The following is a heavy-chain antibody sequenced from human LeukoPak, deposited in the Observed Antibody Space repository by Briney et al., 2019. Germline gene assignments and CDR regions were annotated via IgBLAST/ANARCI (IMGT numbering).Heavy chain of an antibody. J-gene: IGHJ5*02. V-gene: IGHV5-51*01. D-gene: IGHD4-11*01. CDR3: ARFDSNWFDP. CDR1: GHSSNGYW. Sequence: WESPKISCRASGHSSNGYWIGWVGQMPGKGLEWMGFIYPADSDTTYSPSFQVQITLSVDKSISTAYLQWSSHKASYTAMYYCARFDSNWFDPWGRGTLITVSA. CDR2: IYPADSDT.